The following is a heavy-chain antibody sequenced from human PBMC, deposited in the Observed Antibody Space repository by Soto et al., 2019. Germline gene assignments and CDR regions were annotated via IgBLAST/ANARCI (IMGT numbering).Heavy chain of an antibody. V-gene: IGHV4-59*01. CDR1: GDSSSTYY. CDR3: ARSYCADSVSCNWFDP. CDR2: INYSGRS. D-gene: IGHD2-8*02. Sequence: QVQLQESGPGLVKSSETLSLTCSVSGDSSSTYYWGWIRLPPGKGLEWIGYINYSGRSNHNPSLKRRLSISVDASKNQVALKLTSVTAADTAVYYCARSYCADSVSCNWFDPWGQGTLVGVSS. J-gene: IGHJ5*02.